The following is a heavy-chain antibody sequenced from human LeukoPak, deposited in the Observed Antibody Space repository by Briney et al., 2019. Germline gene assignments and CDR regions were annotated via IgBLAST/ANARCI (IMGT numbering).Heavy chain of an antibody. CDR3: ARRYDVVVVAATPRYWYFDL. CDR2: IYYSGST. V-gene: IGHV4-39*01. J-gene: IGHJ2*01. CDR1: GGSNSSSSYY. Sequence: SETLSLTCTVSGGSNSSSSYYWGWIRQPPRQRLEWIGSIYYSGSTYYNPSLKSRVTISVDTSKNQFSLKLSSVTAADTAVYYCARRYDVVVVAATPRYWYFDLWGRGTLVTVSS. D-gene: IGHD2-15*01.